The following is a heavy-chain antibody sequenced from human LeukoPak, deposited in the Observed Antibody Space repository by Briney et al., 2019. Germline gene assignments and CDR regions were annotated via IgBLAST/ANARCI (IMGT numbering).Heavy chain of an antibody. J-gene: IGHJ4*02. D-gene: IGHD1-26*01. CDR1: GFTFSSYA. V-gene: IGHV3-23*01. Sequence: QPGGSLRLSCAASGFTFSSYAMSWVRQAPGKGLEWVSAISGSGGSTYYADSVKGRFTISRDNSKNTLYLQMNSLRAEDTAVYYCAKERYGGSYDMDYFDYWGQGTLVTVSS. CDR2: ISGSGGST. CDR3: AKERYGGSYDMDYFDY.